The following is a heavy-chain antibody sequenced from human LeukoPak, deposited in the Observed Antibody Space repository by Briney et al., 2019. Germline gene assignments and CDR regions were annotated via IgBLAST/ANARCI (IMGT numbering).Heavy chain of an antibody. V-gene: IGHV3-30*18. D-gene: IGHD5-18*01. CDR2: ISYDGSNK. CDR3: AKDAITALDH. J-gene: IGHJ4*02. CDR1: GFTFSSYG. Sequence: GRSLRLSCAASGFTFSSYGMHWVRQAPGKGLEWVGVISYDGSNKYYADSVKGRFTISRDSSKNTLYLQMNSLRAEDTSVYYCAKDAITALDHWGQGTLVTVSS.